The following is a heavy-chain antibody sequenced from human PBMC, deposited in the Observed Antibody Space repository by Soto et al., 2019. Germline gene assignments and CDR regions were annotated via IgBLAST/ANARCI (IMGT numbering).Heavy chain of an antibody. Sequence: QVQLVESGGGVVQFGRSLRLSCAASGFTFSSHGMHWVRQAAGKGLEWVAVIWYDGSNKYYAESVKGRLSISRDNSKATVYLQMNSLRVEDTAIYYCARWSNNKVVDPWGQGTLVTVSS. CDR1: GFTFSSHG. V-gene: IGHV3-33*01. CDR3: ARWSNNKVVDP. J-gene: IGHJ5*02. D-gene: IGHD1-1*01. CDR2: IWYDGSNK.